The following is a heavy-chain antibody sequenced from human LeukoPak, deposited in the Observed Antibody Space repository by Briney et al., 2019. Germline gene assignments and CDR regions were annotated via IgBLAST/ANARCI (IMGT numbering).Heavy chain of an antibody. CDR3: ANDCSSSSCYSWDSSSYYVDV. Sequence: TGGSLRLSCGASGFTLKSYSMNWVRQAPGKGLEWVSSISSRGSHIYYADSVRGRFTISRDNAKNSLSLQMNSLRAEDTAIYYCANDCSSSSCYSWDSSSYYVDVWGKGTTVTVSS. J-gene: IGHJ6*03. D-gene: IGHD2-2*01. V-gene: IGHV3-21*04. CDR1: GFTLKSYS. CDR2: ISSRGSHI.